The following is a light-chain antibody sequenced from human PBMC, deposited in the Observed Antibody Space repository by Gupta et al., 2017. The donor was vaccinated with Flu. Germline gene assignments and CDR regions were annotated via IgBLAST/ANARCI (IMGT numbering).Light chain of an antibody. CDR2: DAS. Sequence: PSSLSASVGDRVTMTWRASQGVDKWLGWYQQKPGKAPKLLIYDASRVYSGVPSRFSGSGYGTDFSLTISSLHPEDVANYYCQQYNNFPFTFGQGTRVEIK. J-gene: IGKJ2*01. V-gene: IGKV1D-16*01. CDR3: QQYNNFPFT. CDR1: QGVDKW.